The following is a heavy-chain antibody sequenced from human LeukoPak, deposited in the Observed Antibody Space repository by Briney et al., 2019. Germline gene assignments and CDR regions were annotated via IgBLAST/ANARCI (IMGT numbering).Heavy chain of an antibody. D-gene: IGHD6-19*01. CDR2: ISGSGSTI. J-gene: IGHJ4*02. V-gene: IGHV3-48*03. CDR1: GFNFRKYE. CDR3: ARMPSIAVARN. Sequence: GGSLRLSCAASGFNFRKYEMNWVRQAPGKGLEWLSYISGSGSTIYYADSVKGRFTISRDNAKDSVGLQMNSLRAEDTAVYYCARMPSIAVARNWGQGTLVTVSS.